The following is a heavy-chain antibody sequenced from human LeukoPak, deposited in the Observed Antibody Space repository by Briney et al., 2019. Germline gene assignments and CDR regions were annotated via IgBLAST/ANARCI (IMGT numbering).Heavy chain of an antibody. D-gene: IGHD6-13*01. CDR2: IYHSGST. V-gene: IGHV4-30-2*01. CDR1: GGSISSGGYY. J-gene: IGHJ4*02. Sequence: SETLSLTCTVSGGSISSGGYYWSWIRQPPGKGLEWIGYIYHSGSTYYNPSLKSRVTISVDRSKNQFSLKLSSVTAADTAVYYCASVGQQLDEDDYWGQGTLVTVSS. CDR3: ASVGQQLDEDDY.